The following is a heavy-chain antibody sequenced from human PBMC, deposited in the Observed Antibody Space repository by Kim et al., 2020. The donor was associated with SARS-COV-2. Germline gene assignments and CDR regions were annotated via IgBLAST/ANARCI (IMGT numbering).Heavy chain of an antibody. J-gene: IGHJ1*01. CDR3: ARLGLGAAEYFQH. CDR1: GGSISSYY. Sequence: SETLSLTCTVSGGSISSYYWSWIRQPPGKGLEWIGYIYYSGSTNYNPSLKSRVTISVDTSKNQFSLKLSSVTAADTAVYYCARLGLGAAEYFQHWGQGT. CDR2: IYYSGST. D-gene: IGHD1-26*01. V-gene: IGHV4-59*08.